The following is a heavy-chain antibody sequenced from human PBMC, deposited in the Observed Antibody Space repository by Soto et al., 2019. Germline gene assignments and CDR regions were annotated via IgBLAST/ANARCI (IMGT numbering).Heavy chain of an antibody. CDR3: ARNPRARGYSYGYYYYGMDA. CDR2: IYYSGST. CDR1: GGSISSYY. D-gene: IGHD5-18*01. J-gene: IGHJ6*02. Sequence: LETLSLTCTVSGGSISSYYWSWIRQPPGKGLEWIGYIYYSGSTNYNPSLKSRVTISVDTSKNQFSLKLSSVTAADTAVYYCARNPRARGYSYGYYYYGMDAWGQGTTVTVSS. V-gene: IGHV4-59*01.